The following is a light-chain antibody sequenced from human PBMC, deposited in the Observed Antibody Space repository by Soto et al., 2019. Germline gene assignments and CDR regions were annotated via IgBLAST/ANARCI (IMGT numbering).Light chain of an antibody. CDR3: AAWDDSLNGWV. CDR1: SSNIGSNT. CDR2: SNN. J-gene: IGLJ3*02. V-gene: IGLV1-44*01. Sequence: QSVLTQPPSASGTPGQRVTISWSGSSSNIGSNTVNWDQQLPGTAPKLLIYSNNQRPSGVPARFSGSKSGTSASLAISGLQSEDEADYSCAAWDDSLNGWVFGGGTKLTVL.